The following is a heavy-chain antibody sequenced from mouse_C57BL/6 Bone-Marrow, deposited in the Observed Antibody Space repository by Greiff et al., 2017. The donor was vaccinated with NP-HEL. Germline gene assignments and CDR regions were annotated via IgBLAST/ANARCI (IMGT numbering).Heavy chain of an antibody. CDR3: TTRITTVVAPFDY. J-gene: IGHJ2*01. V-gene: IGHV14-4*01. Sequence: EVQLQQSGAELVRPGASVKLSCTASGFNIKDDYMHWVKQRPEQGLEWIGWIDPENGDTEYASKFQGQATITADTSSNTAYLQLSSLTSEDTAVYYCTTRITTVVAPFDYWGQGTTLTVSS. D-gene: IGHD1-1*01. CDR2: IDPENGDT. CDR1: GFNIKDDY.